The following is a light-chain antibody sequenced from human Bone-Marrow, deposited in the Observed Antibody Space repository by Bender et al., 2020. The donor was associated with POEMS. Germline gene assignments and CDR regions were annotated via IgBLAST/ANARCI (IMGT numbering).Light chain of an antibody. CDR1: NIGSKS. V-gene: IGLV3-21*02. J-gene: IGLJ2*01. CDR3: QVWDRSTNHVL. CDR2: HDS. Sequence: SYVLTQPPSVSVAPGQTARISCGGDNIGSKSVHWYQREPGQAPVLVVYHDSDRPSGIPERFSGSNSGNTATLTISRVEAGDESDYYCQVWDRSTNHVLFGGGTKLTVL.